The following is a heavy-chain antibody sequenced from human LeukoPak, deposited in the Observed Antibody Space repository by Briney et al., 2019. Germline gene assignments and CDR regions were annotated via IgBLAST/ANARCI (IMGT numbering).Heavy chain of an antibody. CDR1: GGSISSSSYY. D-gene: IGHD5-12*01. CDR2: IYYSGST. CDR3: ARDRGHTGYDLTETD. J-gene: IGHJ4*02. V-gene: IGHV4-39*07. Sequence: SETLSLTCTVSGGSISSSSYYWGWIRQPPGKGLEWIGSIYYSGSTYYNPSLKSRVTISVDTSKNQFSLKLSSVTAADTAVYYCARDRGHTGYDLTETDWGQGTLVTVSS.